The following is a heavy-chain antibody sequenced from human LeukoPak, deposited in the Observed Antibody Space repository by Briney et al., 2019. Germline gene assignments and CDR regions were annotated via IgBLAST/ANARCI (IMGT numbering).Heavy chain of an antibody. D-gene: IGHD5-24*01. CDR2: INPNSSAT. J-gene: IGHJ1*01. Sequence: ASVKVSCKASGYTFTGYYVHWVRQVPGQRLEWMGWINPNSSATNFPQKFQGRVTLTRDTSITTAYMELSRLRSDDTAVYYCARVLKDGYNNGNFQHWGQGTLVTVSS. CDR1: GYTFTGYY. CDR3: ARVLKDGYNNGNFQH. V-gene: IGHV1-2*02.